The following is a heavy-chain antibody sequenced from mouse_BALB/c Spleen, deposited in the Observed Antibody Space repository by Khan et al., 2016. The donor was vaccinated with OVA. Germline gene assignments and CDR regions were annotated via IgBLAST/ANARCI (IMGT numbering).Heavy chain of an antibody. CDR1: GYSFTGYY. V-gene: IGHV1-26*01. Sequence: VQLKQSGPDLVKPGASMKISCKASGYSFTGYYIHWVKQSHGKSLEWIGRVNPNNGGTSYNQKFKGKAILTVDKSSNTDYMELRSLTSEDSAVYSCAIYHGYFDVWGAGTTVTVSS. CDR3: AIYHGYFDV. J-gene: IGHJ1*01. D-gene: IGHD1-1*01. CDR2: VNPNNGGT.